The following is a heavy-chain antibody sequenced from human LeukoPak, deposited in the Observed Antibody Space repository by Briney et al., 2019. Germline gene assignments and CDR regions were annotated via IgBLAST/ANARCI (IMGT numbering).Heavy chain of an antibody. D-gene: IGHD4-17*01. J-gene: IGHJ4*02. CDR3: AREVATVTTKGVPFDY. Sequence: GGSLRLSCSASGFTFTMFGMNWVRQAPGKGLEWVSYIDARSGIVYYADSVKGRFAISRDNAKNSLYLQMNSVRAEDTAVYYCAREVATVTTKGVPFDYWGQGTLVTVSS. CDR2: IDARSGIV. CDR1: GFTFTMFG. V-gene: IGHV3-21*05.